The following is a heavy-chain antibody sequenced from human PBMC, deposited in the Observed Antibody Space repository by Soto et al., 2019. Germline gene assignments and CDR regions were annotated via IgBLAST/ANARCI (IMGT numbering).Heavy chain of an antibody. CDR2: IIPIFGTP. J-gene: IGHJ6*02. CDR3: AREGGERYLDWCVDYYYGMDV. V-gene: IGHV1-69*13. CDR1: GGSFNNYA. D-gene: IGHD3-9*01. Sequence: SVKVSCKASGGSFNNYAIRWVRQAPGQGLEWMGGIIPIFGTPKYAQKFQGRVTITADDSTSTAYMEVSSLRSEDTAMYYCAREGGERYLDWCVDYYYGMDVWGQGTTVTVSS.